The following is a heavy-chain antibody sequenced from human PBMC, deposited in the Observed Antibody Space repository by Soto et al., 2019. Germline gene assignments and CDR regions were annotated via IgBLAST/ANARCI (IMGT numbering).Heavy chain of an antibody. CDR2: IYYSGST. CDR1: GGSISSDY. D-gene: IGHD6-19*01. J-gene: IGHJ5*02. V-gene: IGHV4-59*01. Sequence: SETLSLTCTVSGGSISSDYWSWIRQPPGKGLEWIGYIYYSGSTNYNPSLESRITISLDPSKNQFSLKLSSVTAADTAMYYCARYGGWYSYNWFDHWGQGTLVTVSS. CDR3: ARYGGWYSYNWFDH.